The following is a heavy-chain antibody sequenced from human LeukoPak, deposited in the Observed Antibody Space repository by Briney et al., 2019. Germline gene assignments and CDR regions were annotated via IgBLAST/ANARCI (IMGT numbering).Heavy chain of an antibody. CDR2: INHSGST. CDR1: GGSFSGYY. V-gene: IGHV4-34*01. Sequence: PSETLSLTCAVYGGSFSGYYWSWIRQPPGKGLEWIGEINHSGSTNYNPSLKSRVTISVDTSKNQFSLKLSSVTAADTAVYYCARVRSGVKNLQLWLSVVGGKNWFDPWGQGTLVTVSS. D-gene: IGHD5-18*01. CDR3: ARVRSGVKNLQLWLSVVGGKNWFDP. J-gene: IGHJ5*02.